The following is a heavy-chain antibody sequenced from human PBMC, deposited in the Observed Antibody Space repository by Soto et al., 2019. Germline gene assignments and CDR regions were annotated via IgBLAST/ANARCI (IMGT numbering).Heavy chain of an antibody. CDR1: GFTFSSYG. CDR2: IWYDGGNK. CDR3: ATAQGGYHYYYGMDV. D-gene: IGHD3-22*01. J-gene: IGHJ6*02. Sequence: GGSLRLSCAASGFTFSSYGMHWVRQAPGKGLEWVAVIWYDGGNKYYADSVKGRFTISRDNSKNTLYLQMNSLRAEDTAVYYCATAQGGYHYYYGMDVWGQGTTVTVSS. V-gene: IGHV3-33*01.